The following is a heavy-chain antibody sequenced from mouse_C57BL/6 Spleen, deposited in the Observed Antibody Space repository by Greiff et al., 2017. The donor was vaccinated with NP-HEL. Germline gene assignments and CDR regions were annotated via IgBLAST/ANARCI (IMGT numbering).Heavy chain of an antibody. CDR2: ISDGGSYT. V-gene: IGHV5-4*03. J-gene: IGHJ1*03. CDR1: GFTFSSYA. CDR3: ARPYYGSSYYHWYFDV. D-gene: IGHD1-1*01. Sequence: EVRLVESGGGLVKPGGSLKLSCAASGFTFSSYAMSWVRQTPEKRLEWVATISDGGSYTYYPDNVKGRFTISRDNAKNNLSLQMSHLKSEDTAMYYCARPYYGSSYYHWYFDVWGTGTTVTVSS.